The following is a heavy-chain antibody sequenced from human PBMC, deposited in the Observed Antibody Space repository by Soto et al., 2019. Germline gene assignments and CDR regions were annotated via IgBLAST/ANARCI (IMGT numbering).Heavy chain of an antibody. V-gene: IGHV3-23*01. J-gene: IGHJ6*03. D-gene: IGHD6-13*01. CDR2: ISGSGGST. CDR1: GFTFSSYA. Sequence: GGSLRLSCAASGFTFSSYAMSWVRQAPGKGLEWVSAISGSGGSTYYADSVKGRFTISRDNSKNTLYLQMNSLRAEDTAVYYCAKESSSSSWYYYYYYMDVWGKGTTVTVSS. CDR3: AKESSSSSWYYYYYYMDV.